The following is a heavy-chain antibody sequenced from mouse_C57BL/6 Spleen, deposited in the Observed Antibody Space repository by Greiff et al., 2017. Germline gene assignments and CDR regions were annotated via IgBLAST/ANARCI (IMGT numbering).Heavy chain of an antibody. V-gene: IGHV1-52*01. J-gene: IGHJ2*01. Sequence: QVQLQQPGAELVRPGSSVKLSCKASGYTFTSYWMHWVKQRPIQGLEWIGNIDPSDSETHYNQKFKDKATLTVDKSSSTAYMQLSSLTSEDSAVYYCARWNYSNYGGYFDYWGQGTTLTVSS. CDR1: GYTFTSYW. CDR2: IDPSDSET. D-gene: IGHD2-5*01. CDR3: ARWNYSNYGGYFDY.